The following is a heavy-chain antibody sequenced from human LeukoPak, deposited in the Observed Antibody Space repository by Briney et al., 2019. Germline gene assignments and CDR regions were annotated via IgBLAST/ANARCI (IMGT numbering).Heavy chain of an antibody. Sequence: GASVKVSCKASGYTFTGYYMHWVRQAPGQGLEWMGWINPNSGGTNYAQKFQGRVTMTRDTSISTAYMELSRLRSDDTAVYYCAKAIAAAAPDAFDIWGQGTMVTVSS. CDR3: AKAIAAAAPDAFDI. CDR2: INPNSGGT. CDR1: GYTFTGYY. D-gene: IGHD6-25*01. J-gene: IGHJ3*02. V-gene: IGHV1-2*02.